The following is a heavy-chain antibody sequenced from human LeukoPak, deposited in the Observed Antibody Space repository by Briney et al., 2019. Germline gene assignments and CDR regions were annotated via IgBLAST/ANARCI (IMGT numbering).Heavy chain of an antibody. Sequence: GGSLRLSCAASGFTFSSYAMSWVRQAPGKGLEWVSAISGSGGSTYYADSVKGRFTISRDNSKNTLYLQMNSLRAEDTAVYYCAKDNFLSFGESTPFDYWGQGALVTVSS. D-gene: IGHD3-10*01. V-gene: IGHV3-23*01. CDR3: AKDNFLSFGESTPFDY. J-gene: IGHJ4*02. CDR2: ISGSGGST. CDR1: GFTFSSYA.